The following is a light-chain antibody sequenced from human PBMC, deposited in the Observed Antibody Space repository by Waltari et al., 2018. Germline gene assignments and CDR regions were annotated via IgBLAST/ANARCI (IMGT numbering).Light chain of an antibody. CDR1: SRDIGGSNY. V-gene: IGLV2-14*01. CDR3: SSYTSSSTYVV. Sequence: QSALTQPASVSGSPGQSITISCPGTSRDIGGSNYVSWYQQHPGKAPKLMIYDVSKRPSGVSNRFSGSKSGNTASLTISGLQAEDEADYYCSSYTSSSTYVVFGGGTKLTVL. CDR2: DVS. J-gene: IGLJ2*01.